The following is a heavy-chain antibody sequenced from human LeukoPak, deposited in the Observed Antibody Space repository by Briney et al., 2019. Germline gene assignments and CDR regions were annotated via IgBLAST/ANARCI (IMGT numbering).Heavy chain of an antibody. V-gene: IGHV3-74*01. D-gene: IGHD3-22*01. J-gene: IGHJ5*02. CDR1: GFTFSSYW. CDR3: ARAGDSSANWFDP. CDR2: INSDGSST. Sequence: GGSLRLSCAASGFTFSSYWMHWVRQAPGKGLVWVSRINSDGSSTSYADSVKGRFTISRDNAMNTLYLQMNSLRAEDTAVYYCARAGDSSANWFDPWGQGTLVTVSS.